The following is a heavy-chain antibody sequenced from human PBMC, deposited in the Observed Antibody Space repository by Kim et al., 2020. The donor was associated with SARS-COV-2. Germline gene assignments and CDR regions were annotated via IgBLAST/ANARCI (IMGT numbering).Heavy chain of an antibody. J-gene: IGHJ4*02. D-gene: IGHD2-2*01. Sequence: GGSLRLSCAASGFTFSSYWMSWVRQAPGKGLEWVANIKQDGSEKYYVDSVKGRFTISRDNAKNSLYLQMNSLRAEDTAVYYCARVYCSSTSCYSYFDYWDQGTLVTVSS. CDR2: IKQDGSEK. V-gene: IGHV3-7*04. CDR1: GFTFSSYW. CDR3: ARVYCSSTSCYSYFDY.